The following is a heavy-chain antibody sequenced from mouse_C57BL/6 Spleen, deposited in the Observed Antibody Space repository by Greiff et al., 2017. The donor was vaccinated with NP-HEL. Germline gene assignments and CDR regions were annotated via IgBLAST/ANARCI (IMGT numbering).Heavy chain of an antibody. CDR1: GYSITSGYD. Sequence: DVQLVESGPGMVKPSQSLSLTCTVTGYSITSGYDWHWIRHFPGNKLEWMGYISYSGSTNYNPSLKSRISITHDTSKNHFFLKLNSVTTEDTATYDCARGRDGGYFDVWGTGTTVTVSS. CDR2: ISYSGST. D-gene: IGHD3-3*01. V-gene: IGHV3-1*01. J-gene: IGHJ1*03. CDR3: ARGRDGGYFDV.